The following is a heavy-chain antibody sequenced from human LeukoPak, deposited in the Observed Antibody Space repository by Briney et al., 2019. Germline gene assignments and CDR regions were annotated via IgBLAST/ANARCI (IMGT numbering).Heavy chain of an antibody. V-gene: IGHV3-23*01. CDR2: ITASGGST. Sequence: GGSLRLSCAASGFSFRSYAMSWVRQAPGKGLEWVSTITASGGSTYYADSVKGRFTISRDNSKNTLFLQISSRRAEDTAVYYCAKLVLFSGTTGDLNYWGQGTLVTVSS. D-gene: IGHD1-1*01. CDR3: AKLVLFSGTTGDLNY. CDR1: GFSFRSYA. J-gene: IGHJ4*02.